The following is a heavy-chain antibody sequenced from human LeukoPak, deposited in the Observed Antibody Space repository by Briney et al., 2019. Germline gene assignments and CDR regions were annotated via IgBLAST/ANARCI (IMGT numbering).Heavy chain of an antibody. J-gene: IGHJ6*03. D-gene: IGHD3-16*01. V-gene: IGHV1-69*13. CDR2: IIPVLSTA. CDR1: GDTFSRYA. Sequence: ASVKVSCKASGDTFSRYAISWVRQAPGQGLEWIGGIIPVLSTANYAQKFQDRVTITADESTSTTYMELSSLKPEDTAVYYCATTGGDIYYYYMDVWGKGTTVTISS. CDR3: ATTGGDIYYYYMDV.